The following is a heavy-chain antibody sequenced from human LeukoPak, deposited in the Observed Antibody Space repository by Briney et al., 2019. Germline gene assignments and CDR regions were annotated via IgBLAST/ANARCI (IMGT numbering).Heavy chain of an antibody. J-gene: IGHJ4*02. CDR3: ARGDQLLLD. Sequence: PGGSLRLSCAASGFTFSSYGMHWVRQAPGKGLEWVAVMWYDGSSKYYADSVKGRFTISRDNSKNTLYLQMNSLRVEDTAVYYCARGDQLLLDWGQGTLVTVSS. V-gene: IGHV3-33*01. D-gene: IGHD2-2*01. CDR2: MWYDGSSK. CDR1: GFTFSSYG.